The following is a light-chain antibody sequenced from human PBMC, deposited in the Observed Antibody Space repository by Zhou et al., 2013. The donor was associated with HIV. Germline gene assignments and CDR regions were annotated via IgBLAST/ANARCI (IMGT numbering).Light chain of an antibody. Sequence: EIVLTQSPGTLSLSPGERATLSCRASQSVSSSFLAWYHQKPGQAPRLLIYGASSRATGIPDRFSGSGSGTDFTLTISRLEPEDFAVYYCQQRNNWPLTSGGGTKVEIK. V-gene: IGKV3D-20*02. CDR3: QQRNNWPLT. CDR1: QSVSSSF. J-gene: IGKJ4*01. CDR2: GAS.